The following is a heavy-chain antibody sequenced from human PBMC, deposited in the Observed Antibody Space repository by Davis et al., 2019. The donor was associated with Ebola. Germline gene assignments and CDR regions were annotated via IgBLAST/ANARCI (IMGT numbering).Heavy chain of an antibody. Sequence: ASVKVSCKASGYTFTSYGISWVRQAPGQGLEWMGRINPNSGGTNYAQKFQGRVTMTRDTSISTAYMELSRLRSDDTAVYYCARGLALESITMIVVPFDYWGQGTLVTVSS. CDR1: GYTFTSYG. D-gene: IGHD3-22*01. CDR3: ARGLALESITMIVVPFDY. CDR2: INPNSGGT. V-gene: IGHV1-2*06. J-gene: IGHJ4*02.